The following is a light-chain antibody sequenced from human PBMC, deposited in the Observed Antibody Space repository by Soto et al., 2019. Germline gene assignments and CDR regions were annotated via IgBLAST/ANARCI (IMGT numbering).Light chain of an antibody. J-gene: IGLJ1*01. CDR2: GNT. V-gene: IGLV1-40*01. Sequence: QSVLTQPPSVSGAPGQRVTISCTGSSSNIGAGHDVHWYQRLPGTAPRLLIFGNTNRPSGVPDRFSGSKSGTSASLVITGLQHEDEADYYCQSYDSSLGGSYVFGTGTKLTVL. CDR3: QSYDSSLGGSYV. CDR1: SSNIGAGHD.